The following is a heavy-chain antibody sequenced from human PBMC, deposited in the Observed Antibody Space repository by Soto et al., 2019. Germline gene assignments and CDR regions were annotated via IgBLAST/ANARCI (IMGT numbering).Heavy chain of an antibody. J-gene: IGHJ6*02. CDR3: ARDPQSPSHYDFWSRYYGMDV. V-gene: IGHV3-7*01. Sequence: PGGSLRLSCAASGFTFSSYWMSWVRQAPGKGLEWVANIKQDGSEKYYVDSVKGRFTISRDNAKNSLYLQMNSLRAEDTAVYYCARDPQSPSHYDFWSRYYGMDVWGQGTTVTVSS. CDR1: GFTFSSYW. D-gene: IGHD3-3*01. CDR2: IKQDGSEK.